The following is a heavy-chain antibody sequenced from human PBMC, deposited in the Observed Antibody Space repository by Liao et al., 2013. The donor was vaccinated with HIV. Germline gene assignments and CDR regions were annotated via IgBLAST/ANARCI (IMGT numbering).Heavy chain of an antibody. D-gene: IGHD2-15*01. V-gene: IGHV4-59*08. CDR1: GGSISSYY. CDR2: IYYSGST. J-gene: IGHJ5*02. CDR3: ARSMLLRPNWFDP. Sequence: QVQLQESGPGLVKPSETLSLTCTVSGGSISSYYWSWIRQPPGKGLEWIGSIYYSGSTYYNPSLKSRVTISVDTSKNQFSLKLSSVTAADTAVYYCARSMLLRPNWFDPWGQGTLVTVSS.